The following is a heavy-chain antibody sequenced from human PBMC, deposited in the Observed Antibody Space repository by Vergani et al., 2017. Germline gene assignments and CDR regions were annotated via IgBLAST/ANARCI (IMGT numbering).Heavy chain of an antibody. CDR3: ARGPDLDY. CDR2: IFYSGTT. CDR1: GGSISSGDHC. J-gene: IGHJ4*02. Sequence: QVQLQESGPGVVKPSQTLSLTCAVSGGSISSGDHCWTWIRQRPGKGLEWIGYIFYSGTTYDNPSLRSRLTISVDTSKNQFSLKLSSVTAADTAVYYCARGPDLDYWGQGTLVTVSS. V-gene: IGHV4-31*11.